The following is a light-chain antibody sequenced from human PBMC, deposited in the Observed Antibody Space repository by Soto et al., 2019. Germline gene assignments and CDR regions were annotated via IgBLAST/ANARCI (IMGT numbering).Light chain of an antibody. J-gene: IGLJ1*01. V-gene: IGLV2-11*01. CDR3: CSYAGSPRYV. Sequence: SALTQPRSVSGSPGQSVTISCTGTSSDVGGYNYVSWYQQHPGKAPKVMIYDVSERPSGVPDRFSGSKSGNTASLTISGLQAEDEADYYCCSYAGSPRYVLGTGTKLTV. CDR1: SSDVGGYNY. CDR2: DVS.